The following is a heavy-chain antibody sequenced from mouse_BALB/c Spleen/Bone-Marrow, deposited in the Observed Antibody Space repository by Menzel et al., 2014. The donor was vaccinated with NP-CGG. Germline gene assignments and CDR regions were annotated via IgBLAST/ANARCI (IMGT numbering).Heavy chain of an antibody. D-gene: IGHD2-3*01. Sequence: VKLMESGADLVRPGSSVKISCKASGYAFSNYWMNWVKRRSGQGLEWIGQIYPGDGDTNYNGKFKGKATLTADKSSSTAYMQLSSLTSEDSAVYFCARCDGYSYYFDYWGQGTTLTVSS. V-gene: IGHV1-80*01. CDR2: IYPGDGDT. CDR3: ARCDGYSYYFDY. CDR1: GYAFSNYW. J-gene: IGHJ2*01.